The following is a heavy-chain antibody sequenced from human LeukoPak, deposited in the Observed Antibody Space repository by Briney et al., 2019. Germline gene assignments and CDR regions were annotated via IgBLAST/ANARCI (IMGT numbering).Heavy chain of an antibody. CDR3: ARVAASGTALDAFDR. CDR1: GYSISSGYY. CDR2: MYHSGST. D-gene: IGHD6-13*01. V-gene: IGHV4-38-2*01. Sequence: SETLSLTCAVSGYSISSGYYWGWIRQPPGKGLEWIGSMYHSGSTYSNPSLKSRVTISVDTSKNQFSLTLSSVTAADTAVYFCARVAASGTALDAFDRWGQGTMVTVSS. J-gene: IGHJ3*02.